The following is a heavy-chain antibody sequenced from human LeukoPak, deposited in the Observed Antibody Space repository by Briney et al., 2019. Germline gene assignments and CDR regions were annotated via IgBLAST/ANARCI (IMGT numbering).Heavy chain of an antibody. CDR3: ARGPYSGSYYAYYYYYMDV. D-gene: IGHD1-26*01. V-gene: IGHV1-69*13. CDR2: IIPIFGTA. Sequence: SVKVSCKASGGTFSSYAISWVRQAPGQGLEWMGGIIPIFGTANYAQKFQGRVTITADESTSTAYMELSSLRSEDTAVYYCARGPYSGSYYAYYYYYMDVWGKGTTVTVSS. CDR1: GGTFSSYA. J-gene: IGHJ6*03.